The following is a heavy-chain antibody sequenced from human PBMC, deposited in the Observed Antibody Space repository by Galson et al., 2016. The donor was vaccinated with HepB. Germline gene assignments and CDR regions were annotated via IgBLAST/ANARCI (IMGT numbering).Heavy chain of an antibody. Sequence: SLRLXCAASGXXFSXXXMQXXXQAXXKGLEXVSXINTNGGSTFYATPVRGRFTLSRDNSKNTLYLQMGGLTAEDMAVYYCAREGGHNYRYTDYWGQGTXVTV. CDR2: INTNGGST. CDR3: AREGGHNYRYTDY. J-gene: IGHJ4*02. D-gene: IGHD3-16*02. V-gene: IGHV3-64*01. CDR1: GXXFSXXX.